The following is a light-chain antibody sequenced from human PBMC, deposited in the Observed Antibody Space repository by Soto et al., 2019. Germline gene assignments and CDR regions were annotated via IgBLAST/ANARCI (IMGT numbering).Light chain of an antibody. CDR1: QSISRF. CDR3: QQSYSDPPWT. Sequence: DIQMTQSPSSLSASVGDRVSITCRASQSISRFLNWYQQKPGKAPKLLMYATSSLQSGVPSRFSGSGSGTDFTLTISSLQPGDFATYYCQQSYSDPPWTFGQGTKVEIK. V-gene: IGKV1-39*01. CDR2: ATS. J-gene: IGKJ1*01.